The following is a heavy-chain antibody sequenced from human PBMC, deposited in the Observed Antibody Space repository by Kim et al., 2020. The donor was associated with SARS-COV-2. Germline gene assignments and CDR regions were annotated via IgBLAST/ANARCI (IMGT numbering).Heavy chain of an antibody. CDR2: INPNSGGT. V-gene: IGHV1-2*06. J-gene: IGHJ6*03. D-gene: IGHD6-19*01. Sequence: ASVKVSCKASGCTFTGYYMHWVRQAPGQGLEWMGRINPNSGGTNYAQKFQGRVTMTRDTSISTAYMELSRLRSDDTAVYYCARAAWGSGRGGYYMDVWGKGTTVTVSS. CDR1: GCTFTGYY. CDR3: ARAAWGSGRGGYYMDV.